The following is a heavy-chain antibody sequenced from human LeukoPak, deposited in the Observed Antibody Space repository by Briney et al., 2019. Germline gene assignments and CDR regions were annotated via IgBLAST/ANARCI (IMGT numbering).Heavy chain of an antibody. J-gene: IGHJ4*02. CDR3: ANDYRSGSFHDF. Sequence: GGSLRLSCAASGFTFRNYAMNWVRQTPGKGLEWVSYISSSSSTIYYADSAKGRFTISRDNSKNTLYLQMNTLRAEDTAVYYCANDYRSGSFHDFWGQGTLVTVSS. V-gene: IGHV3-48*01. CDR1: GFTFRNYA. D-gene: IGHD3-10*01. CDR2: ISSSSSTI.